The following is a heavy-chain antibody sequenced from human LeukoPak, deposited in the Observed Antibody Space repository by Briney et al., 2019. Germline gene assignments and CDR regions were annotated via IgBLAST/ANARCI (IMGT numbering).Heavy chain of an antibody. CDR1: GFTFSDYY. V-gene: IGHV3-11*04. J-gene: IGHJ4*02. CDR3: AREESDILTGYYPTHFDY. CDR2: ISSSGSTI. D-gene: IGHD3-9*01. Sequence: GGSLRLSCAASGFTFSDYYMSWIRQAPGKGLEWVSYISSSGSTIYYADSVKGRFTISRDNAKNSLYLQMNSLRAEDTAVYYCAREESDILTGYYPTHFDYWGQGTLVTVSS.